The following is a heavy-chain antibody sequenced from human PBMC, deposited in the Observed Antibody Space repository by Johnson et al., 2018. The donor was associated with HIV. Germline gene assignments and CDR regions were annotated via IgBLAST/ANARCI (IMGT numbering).Heavy chain of an antibody. CDR2: IRYDGSNK. J-gene: IGHJ3*02. V-gene: IGHV3-30*02. CDR3: ARAHLIFPKNAFDI. CDR1: GFTFSSYG. D-gene: IGHD3-3*02. Sequence: QVQLVESGGGVVQPGGSLRLSCAASGFTFSSYGMHWVHQAPGKGLEWVAFIRYDGSNKYYADSVKGRFTISRDNSKNTLYLQMNSLRAEDTAVYYCARAHLIFPKNAFDIWGQGTMVTVSS.